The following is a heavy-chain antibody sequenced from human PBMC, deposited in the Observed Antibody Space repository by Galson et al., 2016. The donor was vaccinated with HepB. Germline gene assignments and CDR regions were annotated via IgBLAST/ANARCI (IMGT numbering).Heavy chain of an antibody. CDR3: ARRIVVGATDP. V-gene: IGHV1-3*01. Sequence: SVKVSCKASGYTFSSYAMHWVRQAPGQRLEWMGWINAGNGNTKYSQKFQGRVNITSDTSASTVTMELSWLTSEDTAVYYCARRIVVGATDPWGQGTLVTVSS. CDR2: INAGNGNT. D-gene: IGHD1-26*01. J-gene: IGHJ5*02. CDR1: GYTFSSYA.